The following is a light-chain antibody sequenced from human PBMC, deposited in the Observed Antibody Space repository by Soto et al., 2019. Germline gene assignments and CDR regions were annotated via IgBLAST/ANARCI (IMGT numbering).Light chain of an antibody. Sequence: DIVMPQSPLSLPVTPGEPASISCRSSQSLLHSNGYNYLDWYLQKPGQSPQLLIYLGSNRASGVPDMFSGSGSGTDFTLKISRVEAEYVGVYYCMQALQTPMYTFGQGTKLEIK. J-gene: IGKJ2*01. CDR2: LGS. CDR3: MQALQTPMYT. CDR1: QSLLHSNGYNY. V-gene: IGKV2-28*01.